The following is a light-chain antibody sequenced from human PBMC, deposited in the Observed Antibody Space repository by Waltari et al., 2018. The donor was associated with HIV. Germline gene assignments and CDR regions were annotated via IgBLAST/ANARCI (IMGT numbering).Light chain of an antibody. CDR2: ANN. CDR1: SSHIGDFS. CDR3: AVWDDSLRGGV. Sequence: QSVLTQPLSASGTPGQRVTISCSGSSSHIGDFSVSWYQHLPGVAPKLLIYANNQRPSGVPDRFSGSRSGTSASLAISGLRSEDEAVYSCAVWDDSLRGGVFGGGTKLTVL. J-gene: IGLJ3*02. V-gene: IGLV1-47*01.